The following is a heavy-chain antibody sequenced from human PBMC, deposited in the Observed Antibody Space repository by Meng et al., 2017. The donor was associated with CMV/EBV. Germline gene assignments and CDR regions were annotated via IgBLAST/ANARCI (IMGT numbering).Heavy chain of an antibody. V-gene: IGHV4-30-4*08. CDR3: ARVMGPNRTPYYFDY. D-gene: IGHD1-14*01. CDR1: GGSISSGDYS. Sequence: VHSRESGPRLANASQTPSLTCSVSGGSISSGDYSWSWIRQPPGKGLEWIGYIYYSGSTYYNPSLKSRVTISVDTSKNQFSLKLSSVTAADTAVYYCARVMGPNRTPYYFDYWGQGTLVTVSS. J-gene: IGHJ4*02. CDR2: IYYSGST.